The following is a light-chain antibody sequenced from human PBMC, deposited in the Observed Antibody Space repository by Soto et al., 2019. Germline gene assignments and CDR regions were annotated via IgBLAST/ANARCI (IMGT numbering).Light chain of an antibody. V-gene: IGKV1-5*03. Sequence: DIQMTQSPSTLSASVGDRVTITCGASQSISTWLAWYQQKPGKAPKLLIYKASSLESGVPSRFSGSGSGTEFTLTISSVQPDDFATYYCQQYNSYSRTFGQGTKVEIK. CDR1: QSISTW. CDR3: QQYNSYSRT. J-gene: IGKJ1*01. CDR2: KAS.